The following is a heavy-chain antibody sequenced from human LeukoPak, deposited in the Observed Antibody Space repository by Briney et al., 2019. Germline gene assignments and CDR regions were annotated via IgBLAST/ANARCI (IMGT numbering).Heavy chain of an antibody. V-gene: IGHV1-69*04. D-gene: IGHD1-26*01. J-gene: IGHJ6*02. CDR2: IIPILGIA. Sequence: ASVKVSCKASGGTFSSYAISWVRQAPGQGLEWMGRIIPILGIANYAQKFQGRGTITADKSTSTAYMELSSLRSDDTAVYYCARGGRERELLNYYYGLDVWGQGTTVTVSS. CDR1: GGTFSSYA. CDR3: ARGGRERELLNYYYGLDV.